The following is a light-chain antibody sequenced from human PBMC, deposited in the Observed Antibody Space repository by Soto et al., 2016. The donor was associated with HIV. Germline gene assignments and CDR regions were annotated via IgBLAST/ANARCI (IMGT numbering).Light chain of an antibody. V-gene: IGKV1-5*03. CDR2: KAS. J-gene: IGKJ1*01. Sequence: DIQMTQSPSTLSASVGDRVTITCRASQSINSWLAWYQQKPGKAPKLLIYKASTLESRVPSRFSGSGSGTEFTLTIISLQPDDFATYYCQQYNAYSWTFGQGTKVEIK. CDR3: QQYNAYSWT. CDR1: QSINSW.